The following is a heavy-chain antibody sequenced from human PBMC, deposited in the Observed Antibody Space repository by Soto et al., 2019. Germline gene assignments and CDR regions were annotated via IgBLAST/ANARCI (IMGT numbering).Heavy chain of an antibody. Sequence: SETLSLTCSVSGGSISSGGYYWNWIRQPPGQGLEWIGHIYYSGSTYYNSSLKSRVTISLDTSKNTLYLQMNSLRAEDTAVYYCAREMAPKLSETEGYYYYGMDVWGQGTTVTVSS. D-gene: IGHD3-10*01. CDR1: GGSISSGGYY. J-gene: IGHJ6*02. CDR2: IYYSGST. V-gene: IGHV4-30-4*01. CDR3: AREMAPKLSETEGYYYYGMDV.